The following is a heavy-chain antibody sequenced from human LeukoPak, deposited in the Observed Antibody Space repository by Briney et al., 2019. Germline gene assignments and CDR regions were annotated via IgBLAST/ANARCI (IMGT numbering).Heavy chain of an antibody. D-gene: IGHD3-10*01. V-gene: IGHV3-33*06. CDR3: AKEVFNSGSDTDF. CDR1: GFAFDTYA. Sequence: GRTPRLSCAASGFAFDTYAMHWVRQAPGKGLEWVTLIWHDGSHKFYIDSVRGRFTISRDTSRNTVYLQMNGLSAEDTDVYYCAKEVFNSGSDTDFWGQGTLVTVSS. CDR2: IWHDGSHK. J-gene: IGHJ4*02.